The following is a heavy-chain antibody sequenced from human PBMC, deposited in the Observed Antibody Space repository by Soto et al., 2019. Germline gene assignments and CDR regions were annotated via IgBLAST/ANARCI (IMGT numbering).Heavy chain of an antibody. CDR1: GYTFTSYG. Sequence: QVQLVQSGAEVKKPGASVKVSCKASGYTFTSYGISWVRQAPGQGLECMGWISAYNGNTNYAQKLQGIVTMTTDTSTSTAYMELRSLRSDDTAVYYCARTYSSGWYGAPPYYFDYWGQGTLVTVSS. CDR3: ARTYSSGWYGAPPYYFDY. V-gene: IGHV1-18*01. CDR2: ISAYNGNT. J-gene: IGHJ4*02. D-gene: IGHD6-19*01.